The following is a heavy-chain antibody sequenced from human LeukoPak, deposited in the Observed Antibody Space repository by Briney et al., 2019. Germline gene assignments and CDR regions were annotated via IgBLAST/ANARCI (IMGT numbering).Heavy chain of an antibody. V-gene: IGHV4-4*02. Sequence: PSGTLSLTCAVSGGSISSGNWWSWVRPPPGKGLEGIGEIYHSGSTNYNPSLKSRVTISVHKSKNHFSLNLSPGTAADTAVDYCAGKRSAVDCGWFDSWGQGTLVTVSS. CDR2: IYHSGST. CDR3: AGKRSAVDCGWFDS. J-gene: IGHJ5*01. CDR1: GGSISSGNW. D-gene: IGHD2-21*01.